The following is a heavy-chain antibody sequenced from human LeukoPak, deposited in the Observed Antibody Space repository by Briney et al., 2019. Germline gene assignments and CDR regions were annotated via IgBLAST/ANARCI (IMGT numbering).Heavy chain of an antibody. J-gene: IGHJ3*02. CDR1: GYTFTSYG. CDR2: IIPIFGTA. V-gene: IGHV1-69*06. Sequence: SVKVSCKASGYTFTSYGISWVRQAPGQGLEWMGGIIPIFGTANYAQKFQGRVTITADKSRSTAYMELSSLRSEDTAVYYCARVNSYGYIIGAFDIWGQGTMVTVSS. CDR3: ARVNSYGYIIGAFDI. D-gene: IGHD5-18*01.